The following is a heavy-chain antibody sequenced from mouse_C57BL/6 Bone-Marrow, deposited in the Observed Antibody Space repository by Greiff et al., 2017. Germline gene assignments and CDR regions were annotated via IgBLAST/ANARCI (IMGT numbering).Heavy chain of an antibody. CDR2: INPGSGGT. Sequence: VQRVESGAELVRPGTSVKVSCKASGYAFTNYLIEWVKQRPGQGLEWIGVINPGSGGTYYNEKFKGKATLTADKSSSTAYMQLSSLTSEDSAVYFCARSKYCDSGCAYGGQGTGATVSA. V-gene: IGHV1-54*01. CDR1: GYAFTNYL. J-gene: IGHJ3*01. CDR3: ARSKYCDSGCAY. D-gene: IGHD2-4*01.